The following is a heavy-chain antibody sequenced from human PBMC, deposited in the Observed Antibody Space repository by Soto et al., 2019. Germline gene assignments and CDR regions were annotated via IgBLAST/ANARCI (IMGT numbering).Heavy chain of an antibody. CDR1: GYAFANYG. Sequence: QVQLVQSGGEVKKPGASVKVSCKASGYAFANYGITWVRQAPGQGLEYMGWISGYNGNTNYEQKFQGRVTMTTDTSTSTVYMELRSLRSDDTAVYYCARFHGVPGASWVDPWGQGTVVPVSS. CDR3: ARFHGVPGASWVDP. CDR2: ISGYNGNT. V-gene: IGHV1-18*04. D-gene: IGHD2-2*01. J-gene: IGHJ5*02.